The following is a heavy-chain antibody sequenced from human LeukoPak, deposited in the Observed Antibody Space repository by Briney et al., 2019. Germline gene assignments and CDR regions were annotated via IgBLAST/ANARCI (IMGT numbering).Heavy chain of an antibody. V-gene: IGHV5-51*01. CDR2: IYPGDSDT. J-gene: IGHJ5*02. Sequence: GESLKISCKCSGYIFTSYWIGWVRQVPGIGLEWMGIIYPGDSDTRYSPSFQGQVTISADKSISTAYLQWSSLRASDTAMYYCARQFYGSTSPNWFDPWGQGTLVTVSS. CDR1: GYIFTSYW. D-gene: IGHD2-2*01. CDR3: ARQFYGSTSPNWFDP.